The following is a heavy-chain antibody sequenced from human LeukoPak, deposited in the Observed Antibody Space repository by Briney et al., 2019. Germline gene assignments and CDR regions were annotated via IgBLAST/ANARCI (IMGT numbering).Heavy chain of an antibody. D-gene: IGHD4-23*01. CDR2: IYYSGST. CDR3: ARVVTHKFDY. CDR1: GGSFSGYY. Sequence: PETLSLTCAVYGGSFSGYYWSWIRQPPGKGLEWIGYIYYSGSTNYNPSLKSRVTISVDTSKNQFSLKLSSVTAADTAVYYCARVVTHKFDYWGQGTLVTVSS. V-gene: IGHV4-59*01. J-gene: IGHJ4*02.